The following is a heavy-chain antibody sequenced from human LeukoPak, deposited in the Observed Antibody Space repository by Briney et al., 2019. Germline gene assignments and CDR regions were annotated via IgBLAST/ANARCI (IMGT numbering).Heavy chain of an antibody. V-gene: IGHV1-69*01. CDR2: IISIFGTA. Sequence: SVKVSCKASGGTFSSYAISWVRQAPGQGLEWMGGIISIFGTANYAQKFQGRVTITADESTSTAYMELSSLRSEDTAVYYCARAAYSNHYYYYMDVWGKGTTVTVSS. CDR1: GGTFSSYA. CDR3: ARAAYSNHYYYYMDV. J-gene: IGHJ6*03. D-gene: IGHD4-11*01.